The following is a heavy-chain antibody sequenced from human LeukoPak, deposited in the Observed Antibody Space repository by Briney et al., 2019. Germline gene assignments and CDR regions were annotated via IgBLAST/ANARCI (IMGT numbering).Heavy chain of an antibody. Sequence: GGSLRLSCSASGFTFSRSAMSWVHQAAGKGLEWVSGISGSGGDTYYTDSVKGRFTISRDNSKTTVYLQMNSLRTEDTATYYCAKEGRLTVAAVVVENYFDYWGQGTPVTVSA. V-gene: IGHV3-23*01. CDR1: GFTFSRSA. J-gene: IGHJ4*02. CDR2: ISGSGGDT. D-gene: IGHD3-22*01. CDR3: AKEGRLTVAAVVVENYFDY.